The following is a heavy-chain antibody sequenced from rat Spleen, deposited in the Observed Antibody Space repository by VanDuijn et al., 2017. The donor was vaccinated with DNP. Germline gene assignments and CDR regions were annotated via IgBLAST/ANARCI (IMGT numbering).Heavy chain of an antibody. V-gene: IGHV5-7*01. CDR2: ISHDGSST. Sequence: EVQLVESGGGLVQPGRSLKLSCAASGFTFSDYYMAWVRQAPKKGLKWVAYISHDGSSTYYRDSVKGRFTISRDNAKSTLYLQMDSLRYEETATYYCARHSYFDYWGQGVMVTVSS. J-gene: IGHJ2*01. CDR1: GFTFSDYY. CDR3: ARHSYFDY.